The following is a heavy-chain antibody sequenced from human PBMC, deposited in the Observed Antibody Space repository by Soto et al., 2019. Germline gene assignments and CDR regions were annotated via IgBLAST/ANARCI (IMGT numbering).Heavy chain of an antibody. J-gene: IGHJ4*02. D-gene: IGHD5-12*01. CDR2: ILHSAGT. CDR3: ARDHQYSGYDFVSRFDY. Sequence: SETLSVTCHRSGGSIASGSYFWSWIRQPPGKGLEWIGYILHSAGTLYNPSLKRRVHISVDTSKNQFFLKVNSVTAADTAVYFCARDHQYSGYDFVSRFDYWGQG. V-gene: IGHV4-30-4*01. CDR1: GGSIASGSYF.